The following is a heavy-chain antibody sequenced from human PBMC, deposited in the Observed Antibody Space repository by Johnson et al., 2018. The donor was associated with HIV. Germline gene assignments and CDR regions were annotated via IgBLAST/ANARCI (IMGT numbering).Heavy chain of an antibody. CDR3: TRPDPSMAFDI. V-gene: IGHV3-30*03. Sequence: HVQLVESGGGVVQPGRSLRLSCAASGFTFSNYAMDWVRQAPGKGLEWVAVISYDGSNKYYADSVKGRFTISRDNSKNTLYLQMNSLRAEDTAVYYCTRPDPSMAFDIWGQGTMVTVSS. J-gene: IGHJ3*02. CDR2: ISYDGSNK. D-gene: IGHD1-14*01. CDR1: GFTFSNYA.